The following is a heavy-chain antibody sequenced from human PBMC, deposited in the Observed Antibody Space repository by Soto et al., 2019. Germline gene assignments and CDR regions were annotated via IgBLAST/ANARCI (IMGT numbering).Heavy chain of an antibody. CDR1: GFTFSSYS. D-gene: IGHD3-3*01. Sequence: PGGSLRLSCAASGFTFSSYSMNWVRQAPGKGLEWVSSISSSSSYIYYADSVKGRFTISRDNAKSSLYLQMNSLRAEDTAVYYCARGPFTIFGVAPHYYYYGMDVWGQGTTVTVSS. CDR3: ARGPFTIFGVAPHYYYYGMDV. V-gene: IGHV3-21*01. J-gene: IGHJ6*02. CDR2: ISSSSSYI.